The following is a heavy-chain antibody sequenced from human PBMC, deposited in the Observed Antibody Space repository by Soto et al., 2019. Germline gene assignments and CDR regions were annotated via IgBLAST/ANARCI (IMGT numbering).Heavy chain of an antibody. CDR1: GDSFTSYD. CDR2: MNPNSGNT. V-gene: IGHV1-8*01. D-gene: IGHD3-3*01. J-gene: IGHJ4*02. CDR3: ARGRMSSGRFLEWFRIAHYYFDY. Sequence: GASVKVSSKACGDSFTSYDINWVRQATRQGLAWMGRMNPNSGNTGYAQKFQGRVTMTRNTSISTAYMELSSLRSEDTAVYYCARGRMSSGRFLEWFRIAHYYFDYWGQRTPVTVSS.